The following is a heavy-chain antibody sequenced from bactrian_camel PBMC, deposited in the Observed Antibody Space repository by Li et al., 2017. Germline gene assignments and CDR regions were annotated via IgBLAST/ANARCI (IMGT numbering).Heavy chain of an antibody. CDR1: GYSVDSHC. V-gene: IGHV3S53*01. J-gene: IGHJ6*01. CDR2: IAGDGTT. Sequence: HVQLVESGGGSVQAGGSLRLSCAASGYSVDSHCVGWFRQAPEKEREGVATIAGDGTTTYVDYVKGRFTISKDNAKRTLYLQMNSLKPEDTAMYYCAAADSSYACYSDSWGTTSDFGYWGQGTQVTVS. D-gene: IGHD5*01. CDR3: AAADSSYACYSDSWGTTSDFGY.